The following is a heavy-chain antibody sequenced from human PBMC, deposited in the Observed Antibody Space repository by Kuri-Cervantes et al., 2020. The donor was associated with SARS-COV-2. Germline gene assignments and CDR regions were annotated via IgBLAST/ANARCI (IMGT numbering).Heavy chain of an antibody. CDR3: ARGFKQSNGVDY. CDR2: ISSSSSYI. CDR1: GFTFSSYS. D-gene: IGHD2-8*01. Sequence: GGSLRLSCAASGFTFSSYSMNWVRQAPGKGLEWVSSISSSSSYIYYADSVKGRLTISRDNAKNSLYLQMNGLRAEDTAVYYCARGFKQSNGVDYWGQGTLVTVSS. J-gene: IGHJ4*02. V-gene: IGHV3-21*01.